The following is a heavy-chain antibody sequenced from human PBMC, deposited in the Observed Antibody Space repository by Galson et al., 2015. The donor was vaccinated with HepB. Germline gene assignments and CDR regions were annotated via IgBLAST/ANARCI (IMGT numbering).Heavy chain of an antibody. CDR1: GFTFSSYG. Sequence: SLRLSCAASGFTFSSYGMHWVRQAPGKGLEWVAVISYDGSNKYYADSVKGRFTISRDNSKNTLYLQMNSLRAEDTAVYYCAKGIRYCSSTSCYTETSRHYSGMGVWGQGTTVSVSS. J-gene: IGHJ6*02. D-gene: IGHD2-2*02. CDR2: ISYDGSNK. CDR3: AKGIRYCSSTSCYTETSRHYSGMGV. V-gene: IGHV3-30*18.